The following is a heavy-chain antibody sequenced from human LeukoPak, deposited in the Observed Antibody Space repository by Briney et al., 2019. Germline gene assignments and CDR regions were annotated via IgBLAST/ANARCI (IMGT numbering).Heavy chain of an antibody. CDR3: ARGASDYVSAFDI. D-gene: IGHD3-16*01. V-gene: IGHV3-21*01. J-gene: IGHJ3*02. Sequence: GGSLRLSCAASGFTFSSYSMNWVRQAPGKGLEWVSSISSSSSYIYYADSVKGRFTISRDNAKNSLYLQMNSLRAEDTAVYYCARGASDYVSAFDIWGQGTMVTVPS. CDR2: ISSSSSYI. CDR1: GFTFSSYS.